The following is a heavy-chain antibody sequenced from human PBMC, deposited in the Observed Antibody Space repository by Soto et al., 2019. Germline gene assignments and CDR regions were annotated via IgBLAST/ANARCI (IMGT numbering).Heavy chain of an antibody. D-gene: IGHD5-12*01. CDR2: ISAYNGNT. Sequence: QVQLVQSGAEVKKPGASVKVSCKASGYTFTSYGISWVRQAPGQGLEWMGWISAYNGNTNYAQKLQGRVTMTTDTSTNTAYMELRSLRSDDTAVYYCARGSVGYSGYVETTVTTIDYWGQGTLVTVSS. J-gene: IGHJ4*02. CDR3: ARGSVGYSGYVETTVTTIDY. V-gene: IGHV1-18*01. CDR1: GYTFTSYG.